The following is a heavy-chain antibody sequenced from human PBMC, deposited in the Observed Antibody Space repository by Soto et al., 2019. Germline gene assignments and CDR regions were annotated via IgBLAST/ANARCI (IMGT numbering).Heavy chain of an antibody. CDR3: AKDLLLYCSCGSCYSDYFNMDV. V-gene: IGHV3-23*01. CDR2: ISGSGGST. J-gene: IGHJ6*03. D-gene: IGHD2-15*01. CDR1: GFTFSNYG. Sequence: EVQLLESGGGLVQPGGSLRISCAASGFTFSNYGMSWVRQAPGKGLEWVSAISGSGGSTYYADSVKGRFTSSRDNSKNTLYLQMNSLSAEDTAVYYYAKDLLLYCSCGSCYSDYFNMDVWGKGTTVTVSS.